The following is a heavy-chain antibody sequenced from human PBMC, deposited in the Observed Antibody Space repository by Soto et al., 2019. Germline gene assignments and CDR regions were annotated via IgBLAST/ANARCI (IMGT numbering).Heavy chain of an antibody. J-gene: IGHJ4*02. D-gene: IGHD6-13*01. V-gene: IGHV4-39*02. Sequence: SETLSLTCTVSGGSISSSSYYWGWIRQPPGKGLEWIGSIYYSGSTYYNPSLKSRVTISVDTSKNHFSLKLTSVTAADTAVYYCARPGGSGWFYFDSWGQGSQVTVS. CDR3: ARPGGSGWFYFDS. CDR1: GGSISSSSYY. CDR2: IYYSGST.